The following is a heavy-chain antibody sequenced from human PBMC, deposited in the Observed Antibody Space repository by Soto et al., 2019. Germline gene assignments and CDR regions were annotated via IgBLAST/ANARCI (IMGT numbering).Heavy chain of an antibody. D-gene: IGHD3-10*01. CDR2: IYHSGST. J-gene: IGHJ6*02. CDR3: ARGGGGSGSYYYYYYGMDV. Sequence: SETLSLTCAVSGGSISSGGYSWSWIRPPPGKGLEWIGYIYHSGSTYYNPSLKSRVTISVDRSKNQFSLKLSSVTAADTAVYYCARGGGGSGSYYYYYYGMDVWGQGTTVT. V-gene: IGHV4-30-2*01. CDR1: GGSISSGGYS.